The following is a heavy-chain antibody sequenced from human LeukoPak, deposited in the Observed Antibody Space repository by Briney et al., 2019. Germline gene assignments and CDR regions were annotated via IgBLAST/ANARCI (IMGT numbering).Heavy chain of an antibody. D-gene: IGHD3-10*01. Sequence: GGSLRLSCAASGFTFSSYAMSWVRQAPGKGLEWGSTIGSSGGRTCYADSVKARYTHSRHTSKNALFLQMNSQRAEDTALYYCAKYRGFGDSYDSWGQGTLVTVSS. CDR2: IGSSGGRT. CDR1: GFTFSSYA. V-gene: IGHV3-23*01. CDR3: AKYRGFGDSYDS. J-gene: IGHJ4*02.